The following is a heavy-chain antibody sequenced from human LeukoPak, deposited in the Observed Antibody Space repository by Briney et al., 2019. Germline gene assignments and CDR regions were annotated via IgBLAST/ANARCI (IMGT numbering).Heavy chain of an antibody. V-gene: IGHV3-48*01. CDR2: ISSSSGNI. J-gene: IGHJ4*02. CDR1: GFTFSGYS. D-gene: IGHD2-2*01. CDR3: ARARKLGYCSSTSCSALDY. Sequence: PGGSLRLSCAASGFTFSGYSMNWVRQAPGKGLEWVSYISSSSGNIYYADSVKGRFTISRDNAKNSLYLQMNSLRAEDTAAYYCARARKLGYCSSTSCSALDYWGQGTLVTVYS.